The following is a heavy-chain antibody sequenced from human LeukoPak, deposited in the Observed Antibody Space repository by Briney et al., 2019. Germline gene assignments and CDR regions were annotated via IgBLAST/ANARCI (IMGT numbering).Heavy chain of an antibody. D-gene: IGHD6-13*01. V-gene: IGHV4-38-2*02. J-gene: IGHJ2*01. CDR2: IYHSGNT. CDR3: VRGKPYSSSWYRRWYFDL. Sequence: SETLSLTCTVSGYSISSFYYWGWIRQPPGKGLEWIGSIYHSGNTYYNPSLKSRVTISVDTSKNQFSLKLSSVTAADTAVYYCVRGKPYSSSWYRRWYFDLWGRGTLVTVSS. CDR1: GYSISSFYY.